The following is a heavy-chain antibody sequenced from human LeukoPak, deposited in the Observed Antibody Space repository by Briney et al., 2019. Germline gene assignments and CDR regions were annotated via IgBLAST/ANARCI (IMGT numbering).Heavy chain of an antibody. J-gene: IGHJ4*02. D-gene: IGHD3-10*01. V-gene: IGHV4-38-2*02. Sequence: SETLSLTCTVSGYSISSGYFWGWIRQPPGKGLEWIGSIFHSGSIYYNPSLKSRVTISVDTSKNQFSLKLSSVTAADTAVYYCARDRPSWSGDQSIHYWGQGILVTVSS. CDR1: GYSISSGYF. CDR3: ARDRPSWSGDQSIHY. CDR2: IFHSGSI.